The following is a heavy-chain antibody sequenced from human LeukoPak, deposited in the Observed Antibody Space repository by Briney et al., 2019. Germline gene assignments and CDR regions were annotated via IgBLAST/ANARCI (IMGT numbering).Heavy chain of an antibody. CDR2: IYYSGST. J-gene: IGHJ5*02. CDR1: GGSVSSYY. CDR3: ARGRYYYDSSGYPYNWFDP. Sequence: SETLSLTCTVSGGSVSSYYLSWIRQPPGKGLEWIGYIYYSGSTNYSPSLKSRVTISVDTSKNQFSLNLSSVTAADTAMYYCARGRYYYDSSGYPYNWFDPWGQGTLVTVSS. D-gene: IGHD3-22*01. V-gene: IGHV4-59*02.